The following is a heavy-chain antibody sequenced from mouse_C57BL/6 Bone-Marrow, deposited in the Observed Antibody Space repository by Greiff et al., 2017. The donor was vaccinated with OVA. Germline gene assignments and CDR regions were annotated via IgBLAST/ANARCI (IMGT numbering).Heavy chain of an antibody. V-gene: IGHV5-17*01. CDR1: GFTFSDYG. CDR3: ARGNYGPYY. Sequence: EVQLVESGGGLVKPGGSLKLSCAASGFTFSDYGMHWVRQAPEKGLEWVAYLSSGSSTIYYADTVKGRFTISRDNAKNTLCLQMTSLSSEDTAMYYCARGNYGPYYWGQGTTLTVSS. J-gene: IGHJ2*01. CDR2: LSSGSSTI. D-gene: IGHD2-1*01.